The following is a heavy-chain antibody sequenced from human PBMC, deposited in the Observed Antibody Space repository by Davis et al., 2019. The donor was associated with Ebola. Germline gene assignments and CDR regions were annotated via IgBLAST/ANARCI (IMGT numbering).Heavy chain of an antibody. CDR1: GGSISSYY. D-gene: IGHD1-26*01. V-gene: IGHV4-59*01. CDR3: ARSPIVGATSDAFDI. J-gene: IGHJ3*02. CDR2: IYYSGST. Sequence: PSETLSLTCTVSGGSISSYYWSWIRQPPGKGLEWIGYIYYSGSTNYNPSLKSRVTISVDTSKNQFSLKLSSVTAADTAVYYCARSPIVGATSDAFDIWGQGTMVTVSS.